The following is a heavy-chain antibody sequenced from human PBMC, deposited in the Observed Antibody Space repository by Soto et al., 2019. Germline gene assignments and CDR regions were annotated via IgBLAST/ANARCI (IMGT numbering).Heavy chain of an antibody. CDR1: GFTFSSYG. D-gene: IGHD6-6*01. J-gene: IGHJ4*02. CDR3: ASGDYSSSSLTFDY. Sequence: LRLSCAASGFTFSSYGMHWVRQAPGKGLEWVAVIWYDGSNKYYADSVKGRFTISRDNSKNTLYLQMNSLRAEDTAVYYCASGDYSSSSLTFDYWGQGTLVTVPQ. V-gene: IGHV3-33*01. CDR2: IWYDGSNK.